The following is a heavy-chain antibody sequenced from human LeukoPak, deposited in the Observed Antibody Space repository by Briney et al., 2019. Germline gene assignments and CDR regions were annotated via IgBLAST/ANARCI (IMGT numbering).Heavy chain of an antibody. Sequence: GGSLRLSCAASGFTFSNAWMSWVRQAPGKGLEWVGRIKSKTDGGTTDYAAPVKGRFTISRDDSKNTLYLQMNSLKTEDTAVYYCTTDPYYYDSSGYWGDFDYWGQGTLVTVSS. CDR3: TTDPYYYDSSGYWGDFDY. CDR2: IKSKTDGGTT. V-gene: IGHV3-15*01. CDR1: GFTFSNAW. D-gene: IGHD3-22*01. J-gene: IGHJ4*02.